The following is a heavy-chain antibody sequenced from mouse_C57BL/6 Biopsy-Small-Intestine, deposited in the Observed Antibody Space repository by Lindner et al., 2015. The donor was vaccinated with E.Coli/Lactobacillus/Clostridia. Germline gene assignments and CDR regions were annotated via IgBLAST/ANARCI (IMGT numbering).Heavy chain of an antibody. J-gene: IGHJ4*01. V-gene: IGHV1S55*01. CDR1: GYTFTGYD. D-gene: IGHD2-13*01. CDR3: ARVGPLRGDYFD. Sequence: SVKVSCKASGYTFTGYDINWVRQATGQGLEWMGWMNPNSGNRGLAQKFQGRVSLTRDTSISTAYMELSSLRSEDTAVYYCARVGPLRGDYFDWGQGTLVTVSS. CDR2: MNPNSGNR.